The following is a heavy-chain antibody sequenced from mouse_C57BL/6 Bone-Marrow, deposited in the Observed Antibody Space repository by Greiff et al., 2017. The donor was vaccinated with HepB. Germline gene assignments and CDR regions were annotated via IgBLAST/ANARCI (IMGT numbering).Heavy chain of an antibody. CDR1: GYTFTTYP. CDR3: ARRNYSNYGGGFDY. Sequence: VMLVESGAELVKPGASVKMSCKASGYTFTTYPIEWMKQNHGKSLEWIGNFHPYNDDTKYNEKFKGKATLTVEKSSSTVYLELSRLTSDDSAVYYCARRNYSNYGGGFDYWGQGTTLTVSS. J-gene: IGHJ2*01. CDR2: FHPYNDDT. V-gene: IGHV1-47*01. D-gene: IGHD2-5*01.